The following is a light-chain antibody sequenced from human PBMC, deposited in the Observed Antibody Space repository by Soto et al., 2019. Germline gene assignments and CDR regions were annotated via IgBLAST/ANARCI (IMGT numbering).Light chain of an antibody. Sequence: EIVMTQSPATLSVSPGERATLSCRASQSVSSNLAWYQQKPGQAPRLLIYGASTRATGIPARFSGSGSGTEFTLTISSLQSEDFAVYYCQQYGSSPLFTFGPGTKVDIK. CDR3: QQYGSSPLFT. J-gene: IGKJ3*01. CDR1: QSVSSN. V-gene: IGKV3-15*01. CDR2: GAS.